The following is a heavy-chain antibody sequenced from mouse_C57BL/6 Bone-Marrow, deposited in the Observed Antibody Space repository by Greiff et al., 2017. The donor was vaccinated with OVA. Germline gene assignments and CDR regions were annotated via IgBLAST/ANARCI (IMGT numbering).Heavy chain of an antibody. Sequence: VQLQQSGTVLARPGASVKMSCKTSGYTFTSYWMHWVKQRPGQGLEWIGAIYPGNSDTSYNQKFKGKAKLTAVTSASTAYMELSSLTNEDSAVYYGTKLWLECPYWYFDVWGTGTTVTVSS. D-gene: IGHD2-2*01. J-gene: IGHJ1*03. CDR1: GYTFTSYW. V-gene: IGHV1-5*01. CDR2: IYPGNSDT. CDR3: TKLWLECPYWYFDV.